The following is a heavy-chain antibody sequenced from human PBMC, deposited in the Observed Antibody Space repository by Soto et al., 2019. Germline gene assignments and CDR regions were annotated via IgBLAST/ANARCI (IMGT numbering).Heavy chain of an antibody. CDR2: ISNTGGST. J-gene: IGHJ3*02. CDR3: AKSIVHYYDTTATENDSDI. D-gene: IGHD3-22*01. Sequence: PAGSLRLSCAASGFSFSSYAMSWVRQAPGKGLEWVSTISNTGGSTFYVDSVKGRFTVSRDNSRSTLFLQMDTLRAEDTAVYYCAKSIVHYYDTTATENDSDIWDNAPMITVS. CDR1: GFSFSSYA. V-gene: IGHV3-23*01.